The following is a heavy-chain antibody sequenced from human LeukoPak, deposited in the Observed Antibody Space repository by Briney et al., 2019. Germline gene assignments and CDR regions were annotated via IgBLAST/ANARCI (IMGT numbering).Heavy chain of an antibody. Sequence: SVKVSCEASGGTFSSYAISWVRQAPGQGLEWMGRIIPILGIANYAQKFQGRVTITADKSTSTAYMELSSLRSEDTAVYYCASLGELSLSTYGYWGQGTLVTVSS. CDR1: GGTFSSYA. CDR3: ASLGELSLSTYGY. J-gene: IGHJ4*02. CDR2: IIPILGIA. V-gene: IGHV1-69*04. D-gene: IGHD3-16*02.